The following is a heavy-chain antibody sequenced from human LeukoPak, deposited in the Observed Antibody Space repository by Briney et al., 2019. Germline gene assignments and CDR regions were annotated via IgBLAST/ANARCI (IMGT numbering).Heavy chain of an antibody. J-gene: IGHJ4*02. D-gene: IGHD6-13*01. Sequence: GGSLRLSCVASGYSFNSYAIHWVRQVPGKGLEWVAVISYDGGNKYYADSVKGRFTISRDNFKNTLYLEMNSLRPEDTAVYYCVRAYSSSWYLGFDFWGQGALVTVSS. CDR3: VRAYSSSWYLGFDF. CDR2: ISYDGGNK. CDR1: GYSFNSYA. V-gene: IGHV3-30-3*01.